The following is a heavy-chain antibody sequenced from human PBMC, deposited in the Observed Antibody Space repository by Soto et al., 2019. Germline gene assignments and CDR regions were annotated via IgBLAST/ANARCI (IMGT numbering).Heavy chain of an antibody. CDR3: ARGDCSGGSCYYFDY. D-gene: IGHD2-15*01. Sequence: SSETLSPTFAVSGGSIRSGGYFWSWIRQHPGKGLEWIGFIFYSGSTFYNPSLKSPVTISVDTSKNQFSLKLTSVTAADTAVYYCARGDCSGGSCYYFDYWGQGTLVTVSS. CDR2: IFYSGST. CDR1: GGSIRSGGYF. J-gene: IGHJ4*02. V-gene: IGHV4-31*11.